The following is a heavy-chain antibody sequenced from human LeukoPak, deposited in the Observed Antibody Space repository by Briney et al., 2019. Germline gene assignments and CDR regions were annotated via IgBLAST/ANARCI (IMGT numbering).Heavy chain of an antibody. V-gene: IGHV3-7*01. D-gene: IGHD2-15*01. CDR1: GFTFSSYW. J-gene: IGHJ4*02. Sequence: GGSLRLSCAVSGFTFSSYWMHWVRQAPGEGLEWVANINQDGSQKYYLGFVKGRFTISRDNAKNSLYLQMNSLRAEDTAVYYCVRAVGSGSCYWGQGTLVTVSSGESSQPLSCFNCVRAVGSGSCYWGQGTLVTVSS. CDR3: VRAVGSGSCYWGQGTLVTVSSGESSQPLSCFNCVRAVGSGSCY. CDR2: INQDGSQK.